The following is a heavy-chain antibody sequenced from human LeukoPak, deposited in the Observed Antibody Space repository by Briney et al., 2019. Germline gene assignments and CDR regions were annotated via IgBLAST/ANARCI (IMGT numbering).Heavy chain of an antibody. CDR1: GGSFSGYY. CDR3: ASIATHDYGGNGKRYFDY. D-gene: IGHD4-23*01. J-gene: IGHJ4*02. CDR2: INHSGST. Sequence: PSETLSLTCAVYGGSFSGYYWSWIRQPPAKGLEWIGEINHSGSTNYNPSLKSRVTISVDTSKNQFSLKLSSVTAADTAVYYCASIATHDYGGNGKRYFDYWGQGTLVTVSS. V-gene: IGHV4-34*01.